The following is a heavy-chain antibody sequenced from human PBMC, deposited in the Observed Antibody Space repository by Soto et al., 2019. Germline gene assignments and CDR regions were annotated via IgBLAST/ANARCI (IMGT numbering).Heavy chain of an antibody. CDR1: GFTFSSYG. CDR2: IWYDGSNK. V-gene: IGHV3-33*01. Sequence: GGSLRLSCAASGFTFSSYGMHWVRQAPGKGLEWVAVIWYDGSNKYYADSVKGRFTISRDNSKNTLYLQMNSLRAEDTAVYYCAREKGDDYGDYIDYWGQGTLVTVSS. J-gene: IGHJ4*02. D-gene: IGHD4-17*01. CDR3: AREKGDDYGDYIDY.